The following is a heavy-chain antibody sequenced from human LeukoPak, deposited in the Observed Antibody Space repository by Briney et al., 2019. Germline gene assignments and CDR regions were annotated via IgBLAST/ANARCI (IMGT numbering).Heavy chain of an antibody. Sequence: GGSLRLSCAASGFTFSSYSMNWVRQAPGKGLEWVSYISSSSSTIYYADSVKGRFTISRDNAKNSLYLQTNSLRAEDTAVYYCARDCSGGSCGPYAFDIWGQGTMVTVSS. CDR3: ARDCSGGSCGPYAFDI. J-gene: IGHJ3*02. V-gene: IGHV3-48*01. CDR2: ISSSSSTI. CDR1: GFTFSSYS. D-gene: IGHD2-15*01.